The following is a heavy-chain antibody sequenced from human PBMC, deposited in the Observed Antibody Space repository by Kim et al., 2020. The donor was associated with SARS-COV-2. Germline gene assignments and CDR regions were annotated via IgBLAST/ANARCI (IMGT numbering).Heavy chain of an antibody. CDR2: ISSNGGST. Sequence: GGSLRLSCAASGFTFSSYAMHWVRQAPGKGLEYVSAISSNGGSTYYANSVKGRFTISRDNSKNTLYLQMGSLRAEDMAVYYCAREMGVPAGPFFDYWDQG. J-gene: IGHJ4*02. D-gene: IGHD3-16*01. CDR3: AREMGVPAGPFFDY. CDR1: GFTFSSYA. V-gene: IGHV3-64*01.